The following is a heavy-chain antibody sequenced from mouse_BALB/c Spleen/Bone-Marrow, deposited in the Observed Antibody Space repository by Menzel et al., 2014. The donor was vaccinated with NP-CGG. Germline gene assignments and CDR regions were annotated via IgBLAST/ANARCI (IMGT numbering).Heavy chain of an antibody. CDR3: ARDWDY. D-gene: IGHD4-1*01. J-gene: IGHJ3*01. CDR1: GYIFTTNW. V-gene: IGHV1-7*01. Sequence: QVQLKESGTELAKPGASVKMSCKASGYIFTTNWMHWVKQRPGQGLEWIGYINPSTAYTDYNQKFKDKATLTADKSSSTAYMQLNSLTSDDSAVYYCARDWDYWGQGTLVTVSA. CDR2: INPSTAYT.